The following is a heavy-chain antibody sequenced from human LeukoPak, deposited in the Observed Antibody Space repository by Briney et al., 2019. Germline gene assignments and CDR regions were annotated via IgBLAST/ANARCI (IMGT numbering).Heavy chain of an antibody. CDR2: INPNSGGT. CDR3: ARAYNGYSSSSPKGY. V-gene: IGHV1-2*06. J-gene: IGHJ4*02. Sequence: GASVKVSCKASGYTFTGYYMHWVRQAPGQGLEWMGRINPNSGGTNYAQKFQGRVTMTRDTSISTAYMELSRLRSDDTAVYYCARAYNGYSSSSPKGYWGLGTLVTVSS. D-gene: IGHD6-6*01. CDR1: GYTFTGYY.